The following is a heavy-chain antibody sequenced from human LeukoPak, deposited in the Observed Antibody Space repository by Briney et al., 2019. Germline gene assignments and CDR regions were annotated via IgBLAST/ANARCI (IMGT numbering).Heavy chain of an antibody. V-gene: IGHV3-9*01. CDR3: AKDIMRDMVRGVRYFDY. CDR1: GFTLDDYA. Sequence: GGSLRLSCAASGFTLDDYAMHWVRQAPGKGLEWVSGISWNSGSIGYADSVKGRFTISRDNAKNSLYLQMNSLRAEDTALYYCAKDIMRDMVRGVRYFDYWGQGTLVTVSS. CDR2: ISWNSGSI. D-gene: IGHD3-10*01. J-gene: IGHJ4*02.